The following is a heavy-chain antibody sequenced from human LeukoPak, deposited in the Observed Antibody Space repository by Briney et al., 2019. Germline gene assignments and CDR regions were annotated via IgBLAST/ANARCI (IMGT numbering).Heavy chain of an antibody. CDR1: GFTFGSYA. D-gene: IGHD2-15*01. CDR3: ARYYGGSSGRWFDP. V-gene: IGHV3-30-3*01. Sequence: WGSLRLSCAASGFTFGSYAMHWVRQAPGKGLEWVAIISYAGSTEYYADSVKGRFTIYRDNSKNTLYLHMNSLTAEDTAVYYCARYYGGSSGRWFDPWGQGTLVTVSS. CDR2: ISYAGSTE. J-gene: IGHJ5*02.